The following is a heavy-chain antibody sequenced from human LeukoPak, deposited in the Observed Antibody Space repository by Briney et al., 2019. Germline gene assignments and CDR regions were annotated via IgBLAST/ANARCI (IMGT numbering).Heavy chain of an antibody. CDR2: IYYSGTT. V-gene: IGHV4-30-4*01. J-gene: IGHJ3*02. CDR3: ARDGRPFSSGYYHDAFDI. Sequence: SETLSLTCTVSGGSISSGDYYWSWIRQSPGKGLEWIGYIYYSGTTYYNPSLRSRVTMSVDTSKNQFSLKLSSVTAADTAVYYCARDGRPFSSGYYHDAFDIWGQGTMVTVSS. D-gene: IGHD3-22*01. CDR1: GGSISSGDYY.